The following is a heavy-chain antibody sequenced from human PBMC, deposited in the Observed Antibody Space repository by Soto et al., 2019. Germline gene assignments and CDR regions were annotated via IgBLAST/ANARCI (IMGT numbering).Heavy chain of an antibody. Sequence: QVQLQQWGAGLLKPSETLSLTCAVYGGSFSGYYWNWIRQPPGKGLEWIGEINHSGSTNYNPSLKSLVTLSVDTSKNQFSRKLSSVTAADTAVYYCARGWGRIFDYWGQGTLVTVSS. D-gene: IGHD7-27*01. CDR2: INHSGST. CDR3: ARGWGRIFDY. CDR1: GGSFSGYY. V-gene: IGHV4-34*01. J-gene: IGHJ4*02.